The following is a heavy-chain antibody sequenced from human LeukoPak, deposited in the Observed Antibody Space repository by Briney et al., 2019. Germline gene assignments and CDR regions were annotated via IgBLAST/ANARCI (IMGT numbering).Heavy chain of an antibody. D-gene: IGHD3-10*01. CDR2: ISGGGGTT. Sequence: PGGSLRLSCAASGITFSSYAMSWVRHAPGKGLEWVSAISGGGGTTYYADSVKGRFTISRDNSKNTLYLQMNSLRAEDTAVYFCAKDKGGSYYEFDYWGQGTLVTVSS. CDR1: GITFSSYA. V-gene: IGHV3-23*01. J-gene: IGHJ4*02. CDR3: AKDKGGSYYEFDY.